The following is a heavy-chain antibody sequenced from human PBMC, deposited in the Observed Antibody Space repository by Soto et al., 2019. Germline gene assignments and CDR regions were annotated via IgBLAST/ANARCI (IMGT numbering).Heavy chain of an antibody. CDR2: VYYSGTS. Sequence: QVQLQASGPGLVKPSETLSLTCAVFGGPIRTTSFYWGWFRQPPGKAPEWIGSVYYSGTSYKNPSLESRVTMSVDTSKNQFSLKLSSVTAAVTAVYYCARKEISVTMPFDSWGQGTLVTVSS. D-gene: IGHD4-17*01. V-gene: IGHV4-39*01. J-gene: IGHJ4*02. CDR1: GGPIRTTSFY. CDR3: ARKEISVTMPFDS.